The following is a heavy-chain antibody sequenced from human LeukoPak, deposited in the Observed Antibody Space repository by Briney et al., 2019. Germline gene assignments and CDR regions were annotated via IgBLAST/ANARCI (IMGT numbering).Heavy chain of an antibody. CDR2: INPNSGDT. CDR3: TSGGYSSGSDY. CDR1: GYTFTGYY. D-gene: IGHD5-18*01. J-gene: IGHJ4*02. Sequence: RASVKVSCKASGYTFTGYYMHWVRQAPGQGLEWMGWINPNSGDTNYTQMFQGRVTMTRDTSISTAYMELSRLTSDDTAVYYCTSGGYSSGSDYWGQGTLVTVPS. V-gene: IGHV1-2*02.